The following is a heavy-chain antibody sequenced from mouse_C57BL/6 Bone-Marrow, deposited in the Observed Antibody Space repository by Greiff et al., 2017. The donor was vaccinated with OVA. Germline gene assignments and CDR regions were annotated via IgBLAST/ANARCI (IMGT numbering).Heavy chain of an antibody. D-gene: IGHD1-1*01. CDR1: GYSITSGYY. V-gene: IGHV3-6*01. CDR2: ISYDGSN. CDR3: ARDRYYGSSYYAMDY. Sequence: DVKLQESGPGLVKPSQSLSLTCSVTGYSITSGYYWNWIRQFPGNKLEWMGYISYDGSNNYNPSLKNRISITRDTSKNQFFLKLNSVTTEDTATYYCARDRYYGSSYYAMDYWGQGTSVTVSS. J-gene: IGHJ4*01.